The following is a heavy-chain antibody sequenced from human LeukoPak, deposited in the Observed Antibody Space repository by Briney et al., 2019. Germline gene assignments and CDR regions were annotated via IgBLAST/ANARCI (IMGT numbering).Heavy chain of an antibody. J-gene: IGHJ6*02. CDR3: ARVQLSGYCSGGSCYSLRSYYYFGMDV. CDR2: IYTDDST. V-gene: IGHV3-53*01. CDR1: GFTVSSNY. D-gene: IGHD2-15*01. Sequence: GGCLRLSCAASGFTVSSNYMNWVRQAPGKGLEWVSVIYTDDSTYYADSVKGRFTISRDNAKNTLELPMNSLRAEDTAVDYCARVQLSGYCSGGSCYSLRSYYYFGMDVWGQGTTVAVSS.